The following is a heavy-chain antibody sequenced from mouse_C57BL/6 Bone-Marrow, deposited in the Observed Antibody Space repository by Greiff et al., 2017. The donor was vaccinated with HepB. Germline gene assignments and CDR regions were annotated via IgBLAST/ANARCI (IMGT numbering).Heavy chain of an antibody. J-gene: IGHJ2*01. CDR2: IRLKSDNYAT. V-gene: IGHV6-3*01. Sequence: EVKLVESGGGLVQPGGSMKLSCVASGFTFSNYWMNWVRQSPEKGLEWVAQIRLKSDNYATHYAESVKGRFTISRDDSKSSVYLQMNNLRAEDTGIYYCTVAEYYFDYWGQGTTLTVSS. CDR1: GFTFSNYW. CDR3: TVAEYYFDY. D-gene: IGHD1-1*01.